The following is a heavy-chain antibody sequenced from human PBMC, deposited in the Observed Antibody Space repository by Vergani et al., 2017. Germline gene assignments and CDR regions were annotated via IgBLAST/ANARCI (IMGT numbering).Heavy chain of an antibody. J-gene: IGHJ1*01. V-gene: IGHV3-74*01. D-gene: IGHD3-10*01. CDR3: ARDGVGYYGSGSWYFQH. CDR1: GFTFSSYW. Sequence: EVQLVESGGGLVQPGGSLRLSCAASGFTFSSYWMHWVRQAPGKGLVWVSRINSDGSSTSYADSVKGRFTISRDNAKNTLYLQMNSLRAEDTAVYYCARDGVGYYGSGSWYFQHWGQGTLVTVSS. CDR2: INSDGSST.